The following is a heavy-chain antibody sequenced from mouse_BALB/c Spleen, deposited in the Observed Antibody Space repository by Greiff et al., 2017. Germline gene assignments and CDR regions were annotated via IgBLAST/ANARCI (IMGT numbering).Heavy chain of an antibody. CDR2: INPSNGRT. Sequence: QVQLQQPGAELVKPGASGKLSCKASGYTFTRHLMHWVKQRPGQGLGWIGEINPSNGRTNYNEKFKSKATLTVDKSSSTAYMQLSSLTSEDSAVYYCARRGYDGGMDYWGQGTSVTVSS. CDR3: ARRGYDGGMDY. V-gene: IGHV1S81*02. J-gene: IGHJ4*01. D-gene: IGHD2-14*01. CDR1: GYTFTRHL.